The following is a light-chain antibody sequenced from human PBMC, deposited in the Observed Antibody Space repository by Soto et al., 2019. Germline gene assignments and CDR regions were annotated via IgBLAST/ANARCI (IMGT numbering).Light chain of an antibody. Sequence: QSALTQPPSASGSPGQSVTISCTGTSSDIGAYNYVSWFQQHPGEAPKLIISEVNKRPSGVPDRFSGSKSGNTASLTVYGLQAEDEADYYCTSYGGSDNLMFGGGTKLTVL. J-gene: IGLJ3*02. V-gene: IGLV2-8*01. CDR3: TSYGGSDNLM. CDR2: EVN. CDR1: SSDIGAYNY.